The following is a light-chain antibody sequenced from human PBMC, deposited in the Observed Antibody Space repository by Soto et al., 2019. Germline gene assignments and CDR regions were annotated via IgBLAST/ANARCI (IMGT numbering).Light chain of an antibody. Sequence: DIQMTQSPSTLSASVGDRVTINCRASQGISNFLAWYQQKPGKAPKLLIYAASTLQSGVPLRFSGRGSGTDFALTISSLQPEDFATYYCQQSYSTPRTFGQGTKVDIK. V-gene: IGKV1-39*01. CDR3: QQSYSTPRT. CDR1: QGISNF. CDR2: AAS. J-gene: IGKJ1*01.